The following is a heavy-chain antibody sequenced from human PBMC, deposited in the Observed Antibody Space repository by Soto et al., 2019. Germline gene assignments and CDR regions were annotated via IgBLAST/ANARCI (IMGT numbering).Heavy chain of an antibody. CDR1: GGSIISGDYY. Sequence: SETLSLTCTVSGGSIISGDYYWSWIRQPPGKGLEWIGYIYYSGTTYYNPSLKSRVTISVDTSENQFSLRLTSVTAADPAVYYCARDKKYNTSVIDYWGQGTLVTVSS. V-gene: IGHV4-30-4*01. CDR3: ARDKKYNTSVIDY. J-gene: IGHJ4*02. D-gene: IGHD3-22*01. CDR2: IYYSGTT.